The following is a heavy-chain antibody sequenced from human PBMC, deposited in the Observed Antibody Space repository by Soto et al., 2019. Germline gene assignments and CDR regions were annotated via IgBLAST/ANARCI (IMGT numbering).Heavy chain of an antibody. D-gene: IGHD6-6*01. CDR2: ISGGGGTT. Sequence: GGSLRLSCAASGFTFSIYAMTWVRQTPGKGLEWVSHISGGGGTTNYADSVKGRFTISRDNSKNTLYLQLNSLRADDTAVFYCAKANGYSTSHYFDNWRQGILVTVSS. CDR3: AKANGYSTSHYFDN. J-gene: IGHJ4*02. V-gene: IGHV3-23*01. CDR1: GFTFSIYA.